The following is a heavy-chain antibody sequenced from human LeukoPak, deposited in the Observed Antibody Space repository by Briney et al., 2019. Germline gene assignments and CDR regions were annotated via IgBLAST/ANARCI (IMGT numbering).Heavy chain of an antibody. Sequence: SGGSLRLSCAASGLTFSSYAMSWVRQAPGKGLEWVSVISGTGDSTSYADSVKGRFTISRDNSKNTLYMQMNSLRAEDTALYYCARDLHYYVAMDVWGQGTTVTVSS. CDR2: ISGTGDST. J-gene: IGHJ6*02. CDR1: GLTFSSYA. V-gene: IGHV3-23*01. D-gene: IGHD3-10*02. CDR3: ARDLHYYVAMDV.